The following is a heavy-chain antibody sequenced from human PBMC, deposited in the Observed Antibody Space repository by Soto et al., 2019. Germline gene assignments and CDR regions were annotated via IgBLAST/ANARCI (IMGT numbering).Heavy chain of an antibody. D-gene: IGHD4-17*01. V-gene: IGHV3-74*01. CDR2: INSDGSST. J-gene: IGHJ6*02. CDR3: ARDGEHGDYVDYYYGMDV. Sequence: PGGSLRLSCAASGFTFSSYWMHWVRQAPGKGLVWVSRINSDGSSTSYADSVKGRFTISRDNAKNTLYLQMNSLRAEDTAVYYCARDGEHGDYVDYYYGMDVWGQGTTVTVSS. CDR1: GFTFSSYW.